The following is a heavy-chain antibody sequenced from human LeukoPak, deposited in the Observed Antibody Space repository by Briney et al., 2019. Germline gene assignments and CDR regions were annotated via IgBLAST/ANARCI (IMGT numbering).Heavy chain of an antibody. J-gene: IGHJ4*02. CDR1: GFNFSSYW. Sequence: PGGSLRLSCAASGFNFSSYWMHWVRQAPGKGLVWISRINYDGTTTSYADSVKGRFTISRDNSKNTLYLQMNSLRAEDTAVYYCAKDPAQYYFDYWGQGTLVTVSS. CDR3: AKDPAQYYFDY. V-gene: IGHV3-74*01. CDR2: INYDGTTT.